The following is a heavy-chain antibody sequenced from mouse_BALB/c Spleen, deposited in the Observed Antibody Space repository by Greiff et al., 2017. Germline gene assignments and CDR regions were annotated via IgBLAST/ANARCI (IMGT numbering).Heavy chain of an antibody. CDR2: IRLKSNNYAT. CDR3: TRAGYYAMDY. V-gene: IGHV6-6*02. Sequence: DVKLVESGGGLVQPGGSLKLSCAASGFTFSNYWMNWVRQSPEKGLEWVAEIRLKSNNYATHYAESVKGRFTISRDDSKSSVYLQMNNLRAEDTGIYYCTRAGYYAMDYWGQGTSVTVSS. J-gene: IGHJ4*01. CDR1: GFTFSNYW.